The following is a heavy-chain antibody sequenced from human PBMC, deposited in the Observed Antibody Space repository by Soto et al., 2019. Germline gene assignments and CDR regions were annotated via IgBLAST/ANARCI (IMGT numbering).Heavy chain of an antibody. J-gene: IGHJ4*02. V-gene: IGHV4-39*01. CDR3: ARRRSSGTKLFDY. CDR2: IYYSGRT. D-gene: IGHD6-6*01. Sequence: QLQLQESGPGLVKPSETLSLTCTVSGGSISSSSYYWGWIRQPPGKGLEWLGSIYYSGRTYYNPSLKSRVTISVDTSKNQFSLKLSSVTAADTAVYYCARRRSSGTKLFDYWGQGTLVTVSS. CDR1: GGSISSSSYY.